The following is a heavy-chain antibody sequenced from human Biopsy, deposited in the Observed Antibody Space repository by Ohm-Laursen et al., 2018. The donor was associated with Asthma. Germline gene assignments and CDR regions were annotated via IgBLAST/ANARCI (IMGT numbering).Heavy chain of an antibody. D-gene: IGHD4-11*01. V-gene: IGHV3-48*02. J-gene: IGHJ6*02. CDR3: ALKYRNSVFPEYGMDV. Sequence: SPRLSCAASGFTFSSYAFNWVRQAPGKGLEWVSYITGSGSTIYYADSVKGRFTLSRDNAKNSLYLQMNSLRDEDTAVYYCALKYRNSVFPEYGMDVWGQGTTVTASS. CDR1: GFTFSSYA. CDR2: ITGSGSTI.